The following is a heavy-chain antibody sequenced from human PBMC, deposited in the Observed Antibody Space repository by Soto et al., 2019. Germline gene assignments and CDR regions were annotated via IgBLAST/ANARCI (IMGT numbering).Heavy chain of an antibody. V-gene: IGHV4-59*08. CDR1: GGSISSYY. Sequence: QVQLQESGPGLVKPSETLSLTCTVSGGSISSYYWSWIRQPPGKGLEWIGYIYYSGSTNYNPSLKSRVTISVDTSKNQFSLKLSSVTAADTAVYYCARLEMATHFDYWGQGTLVTVSS. J-gene: IGHJ4*02. CDR3: ARLEMATHFDY. D-gene: IGHD5-12*01. CDR2: IYYSGST.